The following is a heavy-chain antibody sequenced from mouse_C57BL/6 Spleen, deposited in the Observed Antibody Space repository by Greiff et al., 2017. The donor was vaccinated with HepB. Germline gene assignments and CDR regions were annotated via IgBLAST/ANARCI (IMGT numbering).Heavy chain of an antibody. CDR3: ARGEDGSSYYFDY. D-gene: IGHD1-1*01. J-gene: IGHJ2*01. CDR1: GFTFSSYA. Sequence: EVHLVESGGGLVKPGGSLKLSCAASGFTFSSYAMSWVRQTPEKRLEWVATISDGGSYTYYPDNVKGRFTISRDNAKNNLYLQMSHLKSEDTAMYYCARGEDGSSYYFDYWGQGTTLTVSS. V-gene: IGHV5-4*01. CDR2: ISDGGSYT.